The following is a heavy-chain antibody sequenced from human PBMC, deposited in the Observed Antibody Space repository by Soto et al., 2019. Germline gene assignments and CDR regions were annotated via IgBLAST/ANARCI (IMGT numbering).Heavy chain of an antibody. D-gene: IGHD3-10*01. J-gene: IGHJ6*03. Sequence: GGSLRLSCAASGFTFSSYSMNWVRQAPGKGLEWVSYISSSSSTIYYADSVKGRFTISRDNAKNSLYLQMNSLRAEDTAVYYCARVLRFGELFYYYYMDVWGKGTTVTVSS. V-gene: IGHV3-48*01. CDR3: ARVLRFGELFYYYYMDV. CDR1: GFTFSSYS. CDR2: ISSSSSTI.